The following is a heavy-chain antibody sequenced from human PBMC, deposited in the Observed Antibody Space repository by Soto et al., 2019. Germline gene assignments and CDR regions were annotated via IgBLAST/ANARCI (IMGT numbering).Heavy chain of an antibody. D-gene: IGHD6-13*01. CDR2: IWYDGSNK. CDR3: ARDPRIAAAGTLDY. CDR1: GFTFSSYG. Sequence: GGSLRLSCAASGFTFSSYGMHWVRQAPGKGLEWVAVIWYDGSNKYYADSVKGRFTISRDNSKNTLYLQMNSLRAEDTAVYYCARDPRIAAAGTLDYWGQGTLVTVSS. V-gene: IGHV3-33*01. J-gene: IGHJ4*02.